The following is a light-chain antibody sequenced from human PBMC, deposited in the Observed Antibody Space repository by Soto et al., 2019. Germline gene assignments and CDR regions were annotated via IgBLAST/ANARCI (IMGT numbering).Light chain of an antibody. V-gene: IGKV3-20*01. CDR2: GAS. J-gene: IGKJ5*01. Sequence: EIVLTQSPGTLSLSPGERATLSCRASQSVISRNVAWYQQKPGQAPRLLIYGASSRATGIPDRFSGSGSGTDFTLTISRLEPEDFAVYYCQQYGSSPQPITFGQGTRLEIK. CDR1: QSVISRN. CDR3: QQYGSSPQPIT.